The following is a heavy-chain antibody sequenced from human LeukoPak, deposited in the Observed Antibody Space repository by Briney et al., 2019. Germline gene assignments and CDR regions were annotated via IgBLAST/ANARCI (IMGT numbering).Heavy chain of an antibody. D-gene: IGHD3-10*01. V-gene: IGHV4-59*01. CDR3: ARDIRTRYYGSGSYDSCYYYYGMDV. J-gene: IGHJ6*02. Sequence: SETLSLTCTVSGGSISSYYWSWIRQPPGKGLEWIGYIYYSGSTNYNPSLKSRVTISVDTSKNQFSLKLSSVTAADTAVYYCARDIRTRYYGSGSYDSCYYYYGMDVWGQGTTVTVSS. CDR1: GGSISSYY. CDR2: IYYSGST.